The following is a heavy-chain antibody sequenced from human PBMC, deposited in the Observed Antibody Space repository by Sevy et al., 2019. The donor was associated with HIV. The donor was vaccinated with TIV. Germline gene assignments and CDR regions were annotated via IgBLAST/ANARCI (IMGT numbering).Heavy chain of an antibody. CDR1: GFTLGDYA. Sequence: GGSLRLSCPTSGFTLGDYAMGWFRQAPGKGLEWVGFIRTTASGGTTDNAASVKGTFIISRDDSKSIAYLQMNSLKTEDTAVYYCTWSFSVTWYPHYWGQGTLVTVSS. V-gene: IGHV3-49*03. CDR2: IRTTASGGTT. D-gene: IGHD6-13*01. CDR3: TWSFSVTWYPHY. J-gene: IGHJ4*02.